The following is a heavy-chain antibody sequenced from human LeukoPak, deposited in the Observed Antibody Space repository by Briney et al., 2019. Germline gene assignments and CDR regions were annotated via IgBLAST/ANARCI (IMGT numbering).Heavy chain of an antibody. Sequence: GGSLTLSCAASGFILNSNYMSWVRQAPGKGLEWVSVIYSGGSRYYTDSVKGRFTISRDNSKNTEYLQMNSLRAEDTAVYYCAKYSGSYLFDYWGQGTLVTVSS. D-gene: IGHD1-26*01. CDR3: AKYSGSYLFDY. V-gene: IGHV3-53*01. J-gene: IGHJ4*02. CDR2: IYSGGSR. CDR1: GFILNSNY.